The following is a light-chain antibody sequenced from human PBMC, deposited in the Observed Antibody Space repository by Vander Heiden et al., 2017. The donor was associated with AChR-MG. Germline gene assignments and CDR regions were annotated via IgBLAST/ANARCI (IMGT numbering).Light chain of an antibody. CDR1: QSISNY. CDR3: QQSYSTPQNQVYT. Sequence: IQITPSPSSLPASIGDRVTIPCRANQSISNYLSWYQQKPEKAPKVLIYAASSLQSGVPSRFSGSGSGTDFTLTISSLQPEEFAAYYCQQSYSTPQNQVYTFGQGTKLEIK. V-gene: IGKV1-39*01. CDR2: AAS. J-gene: IGKJ2*01.